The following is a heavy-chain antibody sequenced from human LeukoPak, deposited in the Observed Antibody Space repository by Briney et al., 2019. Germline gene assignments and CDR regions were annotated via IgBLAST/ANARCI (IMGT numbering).Heavy chain of an antibody. V-gene: IGHV3-30-3*01. J-gene: IGHJ4*02. Sequence: GGSLRLSCVASGFTFSDYVIHWVRQAQGKGLEWVAVISFDLNSKYYSDSVKGRFTISRDNSKNTLYLQMNSLRAEDTAVYYCANAPVYSSSWYGFYYWGQGTQVTVSS. CDR1: GFTFSDYV. D-gene: IGHD6-13*01. CDR2: ISFDLNSK. CDR3: ANAPVYSSSWYGFYY.